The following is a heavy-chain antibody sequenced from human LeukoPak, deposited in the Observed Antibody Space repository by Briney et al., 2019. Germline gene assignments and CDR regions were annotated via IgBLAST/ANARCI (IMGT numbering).Heavy chain of an antibody. CDR3: ARHQEGMVRGVLYYMDV. Sequence: SETLSLTCTVSGASISSSDRYWGWVRQPPGKGLEWIGSIYYNGITYHNPSLKSRVTISVDTSNNQFSLKMSSVTAADTAVYFCARHQEGMVRGVLYYMDVWGKGATVIISS. D-gene: IGHD3-10*01. CDR2: IYYNGIT. J-gene: IGHJ6*03. V-gene: IGHV4-39*01. CDR1: GASISSSDRY.